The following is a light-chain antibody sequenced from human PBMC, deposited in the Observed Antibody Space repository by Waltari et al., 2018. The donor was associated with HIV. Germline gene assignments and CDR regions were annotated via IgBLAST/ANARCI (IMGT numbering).Light chain of an antibody. CDR2: GNT. V-gene: IGLV1-40*01. Sequence: QSVLTQPPLVSGAPGQRVIISCTGSTSSIGAGHQVHWYQQLPGTAPKLLIYGNTNRPSGVPDRFSGSKSGTSASLAITGLQAEDEAHYYCQSYDTSLAGPRVFGTGTKVTVL. J-gene: IGLJ1*01. CDR3: QSYDTSLAGPRV. CDR1: TSSIGAGHQ.